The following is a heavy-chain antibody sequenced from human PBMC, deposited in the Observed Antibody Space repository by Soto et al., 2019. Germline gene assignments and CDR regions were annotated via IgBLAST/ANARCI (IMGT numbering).Heavy chain of an antibody. V-gene: IGHV1-2*04. CDR3: VRGPSTRDFDS. J-gene: IGHJ4*02. CDR1: GSTFTDYY. D-gene: IGHD1-1*01. Sequence: QVQLVQSGAEVKKPGASVKVSCRASGSTFTDYYIHWLRQAPGQGLDWMGWINPYSGDTNCAQKFQVWVTMTRDTSVSTVYMEQSSLKSDDTAVYYCVRGPSTRDFDSWGQGTLVTVSS. CDR2: INPYSGDT.